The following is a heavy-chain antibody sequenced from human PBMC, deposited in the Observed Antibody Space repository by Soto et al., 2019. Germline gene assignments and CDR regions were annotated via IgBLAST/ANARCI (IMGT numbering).Heavy chain of an antibody. Sequence: QVQLVESGGGVVQPGRSLRLSCAASGFTFSSYGMHWVRQAPGKGLEWVAVIWYDGSNKYYADSVKGRVTISRDNSKNTLYLQMNSLRAEDTAVYYCAMRMGRGRGVDYWGQGTLVTVSS. CDR2: IWYDGSNK. J-gene: IGHJ4*02. CDR3: AMRMGRGRGVDY. V-gene: IGHV3-33*01. D-gene: IGHD3-10*01. CDR1: GFTFSSYG.